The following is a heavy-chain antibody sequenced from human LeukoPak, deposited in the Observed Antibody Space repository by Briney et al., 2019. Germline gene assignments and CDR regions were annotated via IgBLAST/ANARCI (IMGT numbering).Heavy chain of an antibody. CDR1: GFAFDEYG. Sequence: GGSLRLSCTASGFAFDEYGMSWVRQVPGKGLEWVSGINCSGGSTGYADPLRGRFTISRDNAKNSLYLQMHSLRAEDTALYYCARAPITRPFYFDYWGQGTLVTVSS. D-gene: IGHD2-2*01. V-gene: IGHV3-20*04. CDR2: INCSGGST. CDR3: ARAPITRPFYFDY. J-gene: IGHJ4*02.